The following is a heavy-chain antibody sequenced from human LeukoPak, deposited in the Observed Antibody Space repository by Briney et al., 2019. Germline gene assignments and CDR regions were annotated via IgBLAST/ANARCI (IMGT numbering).Heavy chain of an antibody. CDR3: AREWGPIAVSGGPGY. Sequence: YGMHWVRQALGKGLEWVAPIWFDGRNKFHADSVKGRFTISRDNSKNTLFLQMNSLRAEDTAVYYCAREWGPIAVSGGPGYWGQGALVSVSS. CDR2: IWFDGRNK. J-gene: IGHJ4*02. D-gene: IGHD6-19*01. V-gene: IGHV3-33*01. CDR1: YG.